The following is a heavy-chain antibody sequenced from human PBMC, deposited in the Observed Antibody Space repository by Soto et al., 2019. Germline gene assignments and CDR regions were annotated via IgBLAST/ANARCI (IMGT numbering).Heavy chain of an antibody. CDR2: INPSGGGT. Sequence: ASVKVSCKASGYTFTRYYMHWVRQAPGQGLEWMGIINPSGGGTSYAQKFQGRVTMTSDTSTSTVYMELSSLRSEDTAVYYCARLYDDYTRADYWGQGTLVTVSS. D-gene: IGHD4-17*01. CDR3: ARLYDDYTRADY. CDR1: GYTFTRYY. J-gene: IGHJ4*02. V-gene: IGHV1-46*03.